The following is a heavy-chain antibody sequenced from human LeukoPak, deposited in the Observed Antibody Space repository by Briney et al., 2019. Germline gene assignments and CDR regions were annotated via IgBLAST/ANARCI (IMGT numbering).Heavy chain of an antibody. CDR3: ASARGYSYFHDY. D-gene: IGHD5-18*01. CDR1: GGTFSSYA. V-gene: IGHV1-69*05. CDR2: IIPIFGTA. J-gene: IGHJ4*02. Sequence: SVKVSCTASGGTFSSYAISWVRQAPGQGLEWTGGIIPIFGTANYAQKFQGRVTITTDESTSTAHMELSSLRSEDTAVYYCASARGYSYFHDYWGQGTLVTVSS.